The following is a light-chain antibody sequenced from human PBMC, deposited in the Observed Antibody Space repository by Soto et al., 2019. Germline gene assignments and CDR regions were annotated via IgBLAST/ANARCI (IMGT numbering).Light chain of an antibody. V-gene: IGLV2-11*01. CDR1: SSDVGGYNY. CDR2: DVS. J-gene: IGLJ1*01. CDR3: CSYAGSYGV. Sequence: NSSDVGGYNYVSWYQQHPGKAPKLMIYDVSKRPSGVPDRFSGSKSGNTASLTISGLQAEDEANYYCCSYAGSYGVFGTGTKVTVL.